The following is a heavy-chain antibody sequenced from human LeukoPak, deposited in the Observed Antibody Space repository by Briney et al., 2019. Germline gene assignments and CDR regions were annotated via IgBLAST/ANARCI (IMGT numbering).Heavy chain of an antibody. CDR2: ISGSGGAT. J-gene: IGHJ3*02. V-gene: IGHV3-23*01. CDR3: AKDPNGDYIGAFDM. Sequence: GGTLRLSCAASGFTFNTYGMSWVRQAPGKGLEWVSGISGSGGATYYADSVKGRFSMSRDNSKNTLYLQMNSLRAGDTAVYYCAKDPNGDYIGAFDMWGQGTMVIVSS. D-gene: IGHD4-17*01. CDR1: GFTFNTYG.